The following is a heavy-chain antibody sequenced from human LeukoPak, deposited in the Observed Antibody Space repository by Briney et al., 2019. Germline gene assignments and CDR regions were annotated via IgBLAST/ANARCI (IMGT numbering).Heavy chain of an antibody. D-gene: IGHD2-15*01. CDR3: AKVGYCSGGSCYYPPSDFDY. CDR2: IRYDGSNK. Sequence: PGGSLRLSCAASGFTFSSYGMHWVRQAPGKGLEWVAFIRYDGSNKYYADSVKGRFTISRDNSKNTLYLQMNSLRAEDTAVYYCAKVGYCSGGSCYYPPSDFDYWGQGTLVTVSS. V-gene: IGHV3-30*02. CDR1: GFTFSSYG. J-gene: IGHJ4*02.